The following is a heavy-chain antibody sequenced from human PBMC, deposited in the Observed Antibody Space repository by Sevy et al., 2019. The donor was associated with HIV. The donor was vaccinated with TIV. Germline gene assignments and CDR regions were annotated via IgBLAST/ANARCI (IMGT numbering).Heavy chain of an antibody. V-gene: IGHV3-49*04. CDR1: GFTFGDDC. D-gene: IGHD1-1*01. CDR2: IKSKAYGGKV. CDR3: ARWNGAQSIFDY. J-gene: IGHJ4*02. Sequence: GGSLRLSCTASGFTFGDDCMSWVRQAPGKGLEWVAFIKSKAYGGKVDHAASVKGRFTISRDDSKSIAYLQMNDLNTADTCVYYCARWNGAQSIFDYWGQGALVTVSS.